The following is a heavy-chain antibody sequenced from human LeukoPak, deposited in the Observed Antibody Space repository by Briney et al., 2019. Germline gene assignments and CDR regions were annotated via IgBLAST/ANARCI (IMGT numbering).Heavy chain of an antibody. J-gene: IGHJ4*02. Sequence: PSETLSLTCTVSGVSISSYYWSWIRQPPGKGLEWIGYIYYSGSTNYNPSLKSRVTISVDTSKNQFSLKLSSVTAADTAVYYCARYMVPSYYFDYWGQGTLVTVSS. V-gene: IGHV4-59*01. CDR1: GVSISSYY. CDR3: ARYMVPSYYFDY. CDR2: IYYSGST. D-gene: IGHD3-10*01.